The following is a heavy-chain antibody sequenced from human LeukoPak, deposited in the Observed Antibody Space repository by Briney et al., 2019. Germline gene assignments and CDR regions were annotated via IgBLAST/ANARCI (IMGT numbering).Heavy chain of an antibody. J-gene: IGHJ4*02. Sequence: PGGSLRLSCAASGFTFSSYAMSWVRQAPGKGLEWVSSISGSGDTTYYADSVKGRFTISRDNSKNTLYLQMNSLRAEDTAVYYCAKDRTTYSYGFFDYWGQGTLVTVSS. CDR3: AKDRTTYSYGFFDY. V-gene: IGHV3-23*01. CDR1: GFTFSSYA. D-gene: IGHD5-18*01. CDR2: ISGSGDTT.